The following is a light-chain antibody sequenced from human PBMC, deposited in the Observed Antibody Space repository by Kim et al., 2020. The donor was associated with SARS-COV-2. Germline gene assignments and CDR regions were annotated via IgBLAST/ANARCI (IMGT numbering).Light chain of an antibody. CDR3: QAWDSSTVI. J-gene: IGLJ2*01. Sequence: SYELTQPPSVSVSPGQTATVTCSGDKLEDYYVCWYQQRPGQSPVLVFYQDTTRPSGIPERFSGSNSGNTATLTISGTQAMDEADYYCQAWDSSTVIFGGGTQLTVL. V-gene: IGLV3-1*01. CDR2: QDT. CDR1: KLEDYY.